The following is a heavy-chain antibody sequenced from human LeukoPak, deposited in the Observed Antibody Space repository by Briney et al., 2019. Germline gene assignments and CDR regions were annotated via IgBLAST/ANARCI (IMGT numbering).Heavy chain of an antibody. V-gene: IGHV4-59*01. Sequence: SETLSLTCTVSGGSISNYYWNWIRQPPGKGLEWIGYIYYTGNTNYNPSPKSRVTISVDTSKNQFSLKLSSVTAADTAVYYCARTTRSSDFDYWGQGTLVTVSS. J-gene: IGHJ4*02. D-gene: IGHD1-26*01. CDR1: GGSISNYY. CDR2: IYYTGNT. CDR3: ARTTRSSDFDY.